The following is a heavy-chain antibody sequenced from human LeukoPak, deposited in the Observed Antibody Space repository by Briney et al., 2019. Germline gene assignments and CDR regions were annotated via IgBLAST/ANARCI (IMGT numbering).Heavy chain of an antibody. Sequence: PGRSLRLSCAASGFTFSSYAMHWVRQAPGKGVEWVAVISYDGSNKYYADSVKGRFTISRDNSKNTLYLQMNSLRAEDTAVYYCAREGLWFGELRHYYYYGMDVWGQGTTVTVSS. CDR2: ISYDGSNK. J-gene: IGHJ6*02. CDR1: GFTFSSYA. V-gene: IGHV3-30-3*01. CDR3: AREGLWFGELRHYYYYGMDV. D-gene: IGHD3-10*01.